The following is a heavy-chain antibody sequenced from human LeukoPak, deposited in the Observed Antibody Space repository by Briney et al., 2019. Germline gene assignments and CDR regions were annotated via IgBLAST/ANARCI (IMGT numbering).Heavy chain of an antibody. D-gene: IGHD3-16*01. Sequence: PSETLSLTCTVSGGSISSDYWSWIRQPPGEGLWWIGYIYYIGSNNYNPSLKSRVTISVDTSQHQFYLQLSSVTAADTAVYYCARDSYYDYVWGSYAPNDAFDIWGQGTMVTVSS. V-gene: IGHV4-59*01. J-gene: IGHJ3*02. CDR3: ARDSYYDYVWGSYAPNDAFDI. CDR2: IYYIGSN. CDR1: GGSISSDY.